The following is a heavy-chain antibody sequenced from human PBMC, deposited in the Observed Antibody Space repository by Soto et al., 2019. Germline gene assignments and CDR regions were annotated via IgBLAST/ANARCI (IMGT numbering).Heavy chain of an antibody. CDR1: GFTFTSYA. Sequence: QVQLVESGGSVVQPGRSLRLSCEASGFTFTSYAMHWVRQAPGKGLEWVAVISYDGINEYYADSVKGRFTISRDNSKNSLFLQMSILRVEDTALYYCASDRLRFGELSLRGYFAYWGQGNMVTVSS. V-gene: IGHV3-30*15. CDR2: ISYDGINE. D-gene: IGHD3-16*02. J-gene: IGHJ4*02. CDR3: ASDRLRFGELSLRGYFAY.